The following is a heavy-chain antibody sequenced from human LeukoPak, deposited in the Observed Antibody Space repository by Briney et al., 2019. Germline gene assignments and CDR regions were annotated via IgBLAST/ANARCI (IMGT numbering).Heavy chain of an antibody. Sequence: GGSLRLSCAAPGFTFSRSWIGWVRQAPGKGPEWVASTNEDGSEKYYVDSVRGRFTISRDNAKNSLYLQVYSLRAEDTAVYYCARDRLYSAFDIWGQGTMVTVSS. CDR1: GFTFSRSW. CDR2: TNEDGSEK. V-gene: IGHV3-7*04. D-gene: IGHD2-15*01. J-gene: IGHJ3*02. CDR3: ARDRLYSAFDI.